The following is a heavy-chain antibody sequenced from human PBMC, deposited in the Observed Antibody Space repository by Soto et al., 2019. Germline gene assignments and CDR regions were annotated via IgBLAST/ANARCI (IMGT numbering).Heavy chain of an antibody. V-gene: IGHV1-69*13. CDR2: ITPIYPTT. CDR1: GGTFYTYT. J-gene: IGHJ4*02. CDR3: ARIPRYSFPTSDDLDS. D-gene: IGHD5-18*01. Sequence: SVKVSCKASGGTFYTYTFSWVRQALGQGLEWMGSITPIYPTTNYAEKFQGRLTVTADGSTNTAYMELNSLTSDDTAVYYCARIPRYSFPTSDDLDSWGQGTLVTVSS.